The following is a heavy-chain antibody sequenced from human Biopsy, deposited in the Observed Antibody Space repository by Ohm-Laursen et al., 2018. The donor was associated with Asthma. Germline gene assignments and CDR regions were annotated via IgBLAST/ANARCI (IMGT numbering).Heavy chain of an antibody. CDR2: ISYDGSNK. Sequence: SLRLSCAAPGFTFSSFGMHWVRQAPGKGLEWVACISYDGSNKYYADSVKGRSTISRDNSKNTLYLQMNSLRAEDTAVYYCSREEPTSGWYQGSILRWGQGTLVTVSS. J-gene: IGHJ4*02. CDR1: GFTFSSFG. CDR3: SREEPTSGWYQGSILR. D-gene: IGHD6-19*01. V-gene: IGHV3-30*03.